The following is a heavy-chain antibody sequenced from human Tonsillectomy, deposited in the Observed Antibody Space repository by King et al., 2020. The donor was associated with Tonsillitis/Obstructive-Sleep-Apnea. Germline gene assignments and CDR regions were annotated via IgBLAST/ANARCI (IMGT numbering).Heavy chain of an antibody. Sequence: VQLVESGGGLVQPGGSLRLSCAASGFTFSSYSMNWVRQAPGKGLEWVSYISSSSSTIYYADSVKGRFTISRENAKNSLYLQMNSLRDEDTAVYYCARSYYDFWSGYNYYYYMDVWGKGTTVTVSS. CDR2: ISSSSSTI. CDR1: GFTFSSYS. J-gene: IGHJ6*03. CDR3: ARSYYDFWSGYNYYYYMDV. D-gene: IGHD3-3*01. V-gene: IGHV3-48*02.